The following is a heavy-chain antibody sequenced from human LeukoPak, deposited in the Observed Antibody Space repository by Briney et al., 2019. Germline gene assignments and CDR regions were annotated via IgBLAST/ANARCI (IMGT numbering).Heavy chain of an antibody. J-gene: IGHJ3*01. D-gene: IGHD2-8*01. CDR1: GFSFSSHG. Sequence: GRSLRLSCAASGFSFSSHGMHWVRQAPGKGLEWLAVIGSDGSRDCYADSVRGRLTISRDNSKNMLFLQVNSLRVEDSAVYFCARDDTLPDNGLDAWGQGTMVTVSS. CDR2: IGSDGSRD. V-gene: IGHV3-33*01. CDR3: ARDDTLPDNGLDA.